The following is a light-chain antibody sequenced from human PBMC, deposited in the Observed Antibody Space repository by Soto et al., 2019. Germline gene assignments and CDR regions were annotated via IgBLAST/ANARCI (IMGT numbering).Light chain of an antibody. CDR3: MLYMGGGLVV. CDR1: SGSVSTTYY. Sequence: VVTQEPSFSVSPGGTVTLTCGLTSGSVSTTYYPSWYQQTPGQAPRTLIYSTNIRSSGVPDRFSGSILGNKAALTITGAQADDESDYHCMLYMGGGLVVFGGGTKLTVL. J-gene: IGLJ2*01. V-gene: IGLV8-61*01. CDR2: STN.